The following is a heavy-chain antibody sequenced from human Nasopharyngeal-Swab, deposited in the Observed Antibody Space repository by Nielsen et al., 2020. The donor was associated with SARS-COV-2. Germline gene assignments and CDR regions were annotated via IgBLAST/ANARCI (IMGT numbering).Heavy chain of an antibody. D-gene: IGHD6-13*01. J-gene: IGHJ4*02. CDR2: IYYNGNT. V-gene: IGHV4-39*01. CDR3: VRSSSWYYFDY. Sequence: WSRQPPGKGLEWIGNIYYNGNTYQNPSLKSRLTISVDKSKNQFSLQLSSVTAADTAVYYCVRSSSWYYFDYWAQGTQVTVSS.